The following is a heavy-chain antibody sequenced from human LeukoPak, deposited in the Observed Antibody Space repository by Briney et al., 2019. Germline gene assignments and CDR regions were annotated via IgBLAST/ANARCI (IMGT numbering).Heavy chain of an antibody. V-gene: IGHV3-48*03. CDR1: GFTFSSYE. J-gene: IGHJ6*03. D-gene: IGHD1-26*01. CDR2: ISSSGSTI. CDR3: ERGAGSGADYYYYYYMDV. Sequence: GGSLRLSCAASGFTFSSYEMNWVRQAPGKGLEWVSYISSSGSTIYYADSVKGRFTISRDNAKNSLYLQMNSLRAEDTAVYYCERGAGSGADYYYYYYMDVWGKGTTVTVSS.